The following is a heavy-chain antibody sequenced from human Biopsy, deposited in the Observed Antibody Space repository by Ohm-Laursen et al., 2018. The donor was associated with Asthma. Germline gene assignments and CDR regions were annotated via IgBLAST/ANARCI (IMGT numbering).Heavy chain of an antibody. D-gene: IGHD3-9*01. Sequence: ASVKVSCNVSGDTLTERSIHWVRQAPGKGLEWMGGFDIEDGEASYAQKFKGRVTLTTDTSTSTAYMELRSLRSDDTAVYYCARDHYDISFATYGMDVWGQGTTVTVSS. CDR2: FDIEDGEA. CDR3: ARDHYDISFATYGMDV. J-gene: IGHJ6*02. V-gene: IGHV1-24*01. CDR1: GDTLTERS.